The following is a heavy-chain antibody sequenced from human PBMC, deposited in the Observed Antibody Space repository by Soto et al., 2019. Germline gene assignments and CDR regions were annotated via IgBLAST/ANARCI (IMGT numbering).Heavy chain of an antibody. V-gene: IGHV4-34*01. Sequence: PSETLSLTCAVYGGSFSGYYWSWIRQPPGKGLEWIGEINHSGSTNYNPSLKSRVTISVDTSKNQFSLKLSSVTAADTAVYYCARGQDCSGGSCREDYYYYYGMDVWGQGTTVTVSS. J-gene: IGHJ6*02. D-gene: IGHD2-15*01. CDR3: ARGQDCSGGSCREDYYYYYGMDV. CDR1: GGSFSGYY. CDR2: INHSGST.